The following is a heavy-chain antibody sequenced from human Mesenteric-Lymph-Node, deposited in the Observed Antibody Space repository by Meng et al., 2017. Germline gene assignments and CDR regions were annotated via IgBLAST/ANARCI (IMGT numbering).Heavy chain of an antibody. CDR1: GFTFDDYA. V-gene: IGHV3-74*01. Sequence: GESLKISCAASGFTFDDYAMHWVRQAPGKGPVWVSRINSDGSRIDYAESVQGRFTISRDNAKNTLYLQMNSLTAEDTAVYYCARSIIGGASYFEDWGQGNLV. CDR2: INSDGSRI. D-gene: IGHD1-26*01. J-gene: IGHJ4*02. CDR3: ARSIIGGASYFED.